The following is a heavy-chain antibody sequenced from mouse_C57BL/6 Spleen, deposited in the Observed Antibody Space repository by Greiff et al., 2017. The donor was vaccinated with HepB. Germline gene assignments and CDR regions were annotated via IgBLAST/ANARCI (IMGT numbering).Heavy chain of an antibody. CDR1: GYTFTSYW. CDR3: ARGGSGYGFAY. V-gene: IGHV1-69*01. J-gene: IGHJ3*01. CDR2: IDPSDSYT. Sequence: QVQLQQPGAELVMPGASVKLSCKASGYTFTSYWMHWVKQRPGQGLEWIGEIDPSDSYTNYNQKFKGKSTLTVDKSSSTAYMQRSSLTSEDSAVYYCARGGSGYGFAYWGQGTLVTVSA. D-gene: IGHD3-2*02.